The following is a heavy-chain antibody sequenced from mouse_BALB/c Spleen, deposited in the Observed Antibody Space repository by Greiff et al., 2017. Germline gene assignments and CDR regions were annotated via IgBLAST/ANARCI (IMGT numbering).Heavy chain of an antibody. CDR1: GFTFSSYG. D-gene: IGHD2-4*01. CDR3: ARDDYSYAMDY. Sequence: EVHLVESGGGLVQPGGSLKLSCAASGFTFSSYGMSWVRQTPDKRLELVATINSNGGSTYYPDSVKGRFTISRDNAKNTLYLQMSSLKSEDTAMYYCARDDYSYAMDYWGQGTSVTVSS. J-gene: IGHJ4*01. CDR2: INSNGGST. V-gene: IGHV5-6-3*01.